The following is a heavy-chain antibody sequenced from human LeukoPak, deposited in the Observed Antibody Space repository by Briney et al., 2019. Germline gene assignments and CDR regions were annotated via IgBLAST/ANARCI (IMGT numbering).Heavy chain of an antibody. CDR1: GGSMSSYY. V-gene: IGHV4-4*07. D-gene: IGHD3-22*01. CDR3: ARVEVSGYSDSSAYNYYYSYMDV. Sequence: NASETLSLTCTVSGGSMSSYYWSWIRQPAGKGLEWIGRIYTSGSTNNNPSLKSRVTISVDTSKNQFSLKLSSVTAADTAVYYCARVEVSGYSDSSAYNYYYSYMDVWGKGTTVTVSS. CDR2: IYTSGST. J-gene: IGHJ6*03.